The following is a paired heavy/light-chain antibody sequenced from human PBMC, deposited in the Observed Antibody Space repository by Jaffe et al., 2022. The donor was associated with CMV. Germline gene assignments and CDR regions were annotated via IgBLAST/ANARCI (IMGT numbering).Heavy chain of an antibody. D-gene: IGHD6-6*01. Sequence: QVQLVESGGGVVQPGRSLRLSCAASGFTFSSYGMHWVRQAPGKGLEWVAVIWYDGSNKYYADSVKGRFTISRDNSKNTLYLQMNSLRAEDTAVYYCARDLKNIAARLYYYYYGMDVWGQGTTVTVSS. V-gene: IGHV3-33*01. CDR2: IWYDGSNK. J-gene: IGHJ6*02. CDR1: GFTFSSYG. CDR3: ARDLKNIAARLYYYYYGMDV.
Light chain of an antibody. J-gene: IGKJ3*01. CDR3: QQYGSSPGFT. V-gene: IGKV3-20*01. Sequence: EIVLTQSPGTLSLSPGERATLSCRASQSVSSSYLAWYQQKPGQAPRLLIYGASSRATGIPDRFSGSGSGTDFTLTISRLEPEDFAVYYCQQYGSSPGFTFGPGTKVDIK. CDR2: GAS. CDR1: QSVSSSY.